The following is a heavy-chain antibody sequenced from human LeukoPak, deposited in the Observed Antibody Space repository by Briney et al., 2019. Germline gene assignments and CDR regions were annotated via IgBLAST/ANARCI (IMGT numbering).Heavy chain of an antibody. Sequence: SETLSLTCSVSGYSISSGNYWCWIRLPPGKGLQWIGSIYHSGSTYYNPSLKSRVTISVVTSKNQFSLKLNSVTAADTAVYYCAKGYCRGNSCYDDRGAFDYWGQGTLVTVSS. V-gene: IGHV4-38-2*02. CDR1: GYSISSGNY. J-gene: IGHJ4*02. CDR3: AKGYCRGNSCYDDRGAFDY. D-gene: IGHD2-2*01. CDR2: IYHSGST.